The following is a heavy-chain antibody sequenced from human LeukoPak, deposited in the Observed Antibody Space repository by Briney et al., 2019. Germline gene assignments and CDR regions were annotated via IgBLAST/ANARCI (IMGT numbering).Heavy chain of an antibody. V-gene: IGHV3-21*01. CDR3: ARAGNYGGSGVDY. CDR2: ISSSSSYI. D-gene: IGHD4-23*01. J-gene: IGHJ4*02. Sequence: GGSLRLSCAASVFTFSSYSMNWVRQAPGKGLEWVSSISSSSSYIYYADSVKGRFTISRDNAKNSLYLQMNSLRAEDTAVYYCARAGNYGGSGVDYWGQGTLVTVSS. CDR1: VFTFSSYS.